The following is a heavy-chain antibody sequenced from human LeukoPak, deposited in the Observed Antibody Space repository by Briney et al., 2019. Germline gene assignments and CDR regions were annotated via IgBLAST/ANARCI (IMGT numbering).Heavy chain of an antibody. CDR1: GFTFSSYS. CDR3: ARDPLAVEYYLDY. CDR2: ISSSSSTI. D-gene: IGHD6-19*01. Sequence: PGGSLRLSCAASGFTFSSYSMNWVRQAPGKGLEWVSYISSSSSTIYYADSVKGRFTISRDNSENTLYLQMNSLGTEDTAMYYCARDPLAVEYYLDYWGQGTLVTVSS. V-gene: IGHV3-48*01. J-gene: IGHJ4*02.